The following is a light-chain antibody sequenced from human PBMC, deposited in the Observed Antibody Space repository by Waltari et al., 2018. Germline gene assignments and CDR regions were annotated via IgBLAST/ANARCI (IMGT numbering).Light chain of an antibody. CDR2: GNT. CDR1: TSNIGSNT. J-gene: IGLJ2*01. Sequence: QSVLTQPPSASGTPGQRVTISCAGTTSNIGSNTVSWYQQLPGTAPKLLIYGNTQRPSGVPDRFSGSESGTSACLVISGLRSEDEADYYCATWDDKVDGPVFGGGTKLAAL. V-gene: IGLV1-44*01. CDR3: ATWDDKVDGPV.